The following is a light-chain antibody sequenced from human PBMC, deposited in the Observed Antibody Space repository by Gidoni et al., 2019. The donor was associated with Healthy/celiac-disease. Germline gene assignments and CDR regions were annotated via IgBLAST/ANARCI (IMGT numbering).Light chain of an antibody. V-gene: IGKV3-15*01. CDR1: HSVSSN. CDR2: GAS. CDR3: QHYNNWPPEYT. J-gene: IGKJ2*01. Sequence: IVLTQSPATLSVSPGERATLSCRASHSVSSNLAWYQQKPGQAPRLLIYGASTRATGIPARFSGSGSGTEFTLTISSLQSEDFAVYYCQHYNNWPPEYTFGQXTKLEIK.